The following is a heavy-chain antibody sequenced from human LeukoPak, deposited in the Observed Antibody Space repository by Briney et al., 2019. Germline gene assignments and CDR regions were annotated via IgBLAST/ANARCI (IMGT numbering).Heavy chain of an antibody. V-gene: IGHV1-8*01. D-gene: IGHD2-15*01. CDR2: MNPNSGNT. Sequence: ASVNASCKASGYTFTSYDINWVRQATGQGLEWMGWMNPNSGNTGYAQKFQGRVTMTRNTSISTAYMELSSLRSEDTAVYYCARDCSGGSCYGYWGQGPLVTVSS. J-gene: IGHJ4*02. CDR1: GYTFTSYD. CDR3: ARDCSGGSCYGY.